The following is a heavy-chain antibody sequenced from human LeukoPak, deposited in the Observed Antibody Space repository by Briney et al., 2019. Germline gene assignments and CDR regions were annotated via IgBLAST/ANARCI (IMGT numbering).Heavy chain of an antibody. CDR3: ARALAAAGTTFVY. CDR1: GFTFSSYS. V-gene: IGHV3-21*01. CDR2: ISSSSTYI. J-gene: IGHJ4*02. Sequence: GGSLRLSCAASGFTFSSYSMNWVRQAPGKGLEWVSSISSSSTYISYADSVKGRFTISRDNAKNSLYLQMNSLRAEGTAVYYCARALAAAGTTFVYWGQGTLVTVSS. D-gene: IGHD6-13*01.